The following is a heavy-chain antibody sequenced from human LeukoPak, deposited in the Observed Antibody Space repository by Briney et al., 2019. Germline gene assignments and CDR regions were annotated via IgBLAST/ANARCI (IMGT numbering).Heavy chain of an antibody. CDR2: IYYTGST. CDR3: ARYNWNDGGWFDP. D-gene: IGHD1-1*01. J-gene: IGHJ5*02. CDR1: GGSMHGYY. Sequence: SETLSLTCTVSGGSMHGYYWSWVRQPPGKALEWLGQIYYTGSTSYSPSLKSRVTFSLDTSKTQVSLNLNSVTAADTAVYYCARYNWNDGGWFDPWGQGTLVTVSS. V-gene: IGHV4-59*08.